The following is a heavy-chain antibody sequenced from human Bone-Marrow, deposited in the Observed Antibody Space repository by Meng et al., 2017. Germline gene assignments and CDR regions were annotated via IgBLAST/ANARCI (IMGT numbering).Heavy chain of an antibody. CDR2: IKSKTDGGTT. Sequence: GESLKISCAASGFTVSSNYMSWVRQAPGKGLEWVGRIKSKTDGGTTDYAAPVKGRFTISRDDSKNTLYLQMNSLKTEDTAVYYCTTRMGPWGQGTLVTVSS. J-gene: IGHJ5*02. CDR3: TTRMGP. V-gene: IGHV3-15*01. CDR1: GFTVSSNY. D-gene: IGHD5-24*01.